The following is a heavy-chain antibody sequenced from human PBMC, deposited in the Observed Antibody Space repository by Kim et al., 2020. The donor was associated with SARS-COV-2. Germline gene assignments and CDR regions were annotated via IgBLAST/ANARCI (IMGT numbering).Heavy chain of an antibody. Sequence: ADSVKGGFTISRDNAKNSLYRQMNSLRAEDTAVYYCARVVGIAAAGQFDPWGQGTLVTVSS. V-gene: IGHV3-11*01. J-gene: IGHJ5*02. CDR3: ARVVGIAAAGQFDP. D-gene: IGHD6-13*01.